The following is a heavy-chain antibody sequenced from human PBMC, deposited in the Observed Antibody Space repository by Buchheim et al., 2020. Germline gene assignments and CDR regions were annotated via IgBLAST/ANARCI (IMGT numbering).Heavy chain of an antibody. J-gene: IGHJ4*02. CDR2: IHHSGST. D-gene: IGHD1-14*01. V-gene: IGHV4-4*02. CDR1: GGSISSSNW. CDR3: ATGPPGTTAPHFDS. Sequence: QVQLQESGPGLVKPSGTLSLTCAVSGGSISSSNWLSWVRQPPGKGLEWIGKIHHSGSTNYNPSLKSRVTISVDKSKNQLSLQLNSVTVADTAMYYCATGPPGTTAPHFDSWGQGTL.